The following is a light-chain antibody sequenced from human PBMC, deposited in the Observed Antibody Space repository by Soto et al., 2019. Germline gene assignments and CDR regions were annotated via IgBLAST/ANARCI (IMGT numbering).Light chain of an antibody. CDR2: GAS. Sequence: EIVLTQSPGTLSLSPGERATLSCRASQSVISTYLAWYQQKPGQAPRLLIYGASSRATGIPDRFSGGGSGKDFTPTNSCLKPDDFAFYNFHEDGDSLGTFDEGTKVE. V-gene: IGKV3-20*01. J-gene: IGKJ1*01. CDR3: HEDGDSLGT. CDR1: QSVISTY.